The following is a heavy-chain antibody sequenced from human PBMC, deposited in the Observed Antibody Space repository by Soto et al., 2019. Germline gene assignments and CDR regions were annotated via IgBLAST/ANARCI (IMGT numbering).Heavy chain of an antibody. CDR2: IYHSGST. CDR1: DGTIISVGYS. D-gene: IGHD6-13*01. V-gene: IGHV4-30-2*03. Sequence: LQPQPVPWAVSDGTIISVGYSRSFIKQPPGKGLEWIGYIYHSGSTYYNPSLKSRVTISVDTSKNQFSLKLSSVTAADTAVYYCARLLTYMIAAAAGWGQGTLVTVSS. J-gene: IGHJ4*02. CDR3: ARLLTYMIAAAAG.